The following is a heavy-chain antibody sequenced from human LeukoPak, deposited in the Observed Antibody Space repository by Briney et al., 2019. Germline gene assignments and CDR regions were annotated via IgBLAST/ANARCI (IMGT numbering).Heavy chain of an antibody. D-gene: IGHD2-2*01. Sequence: PGGSLRLSCAASGFTFSSYWMSWVRQAPWKGLEWVANIKQDGSEKYYVDSVKGRFTISRDNAKNSLYLQMNSLRAEDTAVYYCARGAGYCSSTSCLPLGYMDVWGKGTTVTVSS. CDR2: IKQDGSEK. V-gene: IGHV3-7*01. J-gene: IGHJ6*03. CDR3: ARGAGYCSSTSCLPLGYMDV. CDR1: GFTFSSYW.